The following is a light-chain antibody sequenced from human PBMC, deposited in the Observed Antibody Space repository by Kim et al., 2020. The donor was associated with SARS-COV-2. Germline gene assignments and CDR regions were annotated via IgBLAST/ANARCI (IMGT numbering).Light chain of an antibody. CDR3: QTWGPGIRV. J-gene: IGLJ3*02. Sequence: TVNLACTLGNGHYNCTVGGHQQAPGKGPRYLMKVNSDGSHSKGDGIPDRFSGSSSGAERYLTISSLQSDDEADYYCQTWGPGIRVFGGGTKVTVL. CDR1: NGHYNCT. V-gene: IGLV4-69*01. CDR2: VNSDGSH.